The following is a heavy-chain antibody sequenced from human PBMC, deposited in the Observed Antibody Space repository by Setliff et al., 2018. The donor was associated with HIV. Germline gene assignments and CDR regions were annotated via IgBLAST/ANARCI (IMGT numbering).Heavy chain of an antibody. CDR2: IYYSGAT. D-gene: IGHD7-27*01. CDR3: ARDPRERWGSTYWYFDV. J-gene: IGHJ2*01. Sequence: SETLSLTCTVSGGSICSYYWSWIRQPPGKGLEWIGYIYYSGATNYNASLKSRLSMSVDTSKKQFSLKLRSVTAADMAVYYCARDPRERWGSTYWYFDVWGRGTLVTVSS. V-gene: IGHV4-59*01. CDR1: GGSICSYY.